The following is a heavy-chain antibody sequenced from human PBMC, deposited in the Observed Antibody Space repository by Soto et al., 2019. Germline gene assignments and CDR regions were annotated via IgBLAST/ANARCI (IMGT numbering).Heavy chain of an antibody. J-gene: IGHJ6*03. CDR2: IYYSGST. D-gene: IGHD1-20*01. CDR3: ARHPKESYNWNQPFDYYYMDV. V-gene: IGHV4-59*08. CDR1: GGSISSYY. Sequence: PSETLSLTCTVSGGSISSYYWSWIRQPPGKGLEWIGYIYYSGSTNYNPSLKSRVTISVDTSKNQFSLKLSSVTAADTAVYYCARHPKESYNWNQPFDYYYMDVWGKGTTVTAP.